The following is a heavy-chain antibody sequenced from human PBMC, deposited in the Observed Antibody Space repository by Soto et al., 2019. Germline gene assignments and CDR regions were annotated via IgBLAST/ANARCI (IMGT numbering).Heavy chain of an antibody. V-gene: IGHV2-5*02. CDR3: AHCRGGVASF. J-gene: IGHJ4*02. Sequence: QITLNESGPALVKPTQTLTLTCTFSGFSLNTRDVGVGWIRQPPGKALEWLGVVYWDDDKTYSPSLKSRLTITKDTPKSQVVLRKTKMDPLDTATYYCAHCRGGVASFWGQGTLVTVSS. CDR1: GFSLNTRDVG. CDR2: VYWDDDK. D-gene: IGHD3-16*01.